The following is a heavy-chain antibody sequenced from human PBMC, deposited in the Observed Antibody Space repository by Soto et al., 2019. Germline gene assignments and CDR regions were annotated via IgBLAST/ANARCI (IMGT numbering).Heavy chain of an antibody. CDR3: ARLGGSGSYYYNWFDP. J-gene: IGHJ5*02. V-gene: IGHV4-59*08. Sequence: PSETLSLTCTVSGGSISSYYWSWIRQPPGKGLEWIGYIYYSGSTNYNPSLKSRVTISVETSKNQFSLKLSSVTAADTAVYYCARLGGSGSYYYNWFDPWGQGTLVTVSS. CDR1: GGSISSYY. CDR2: IYYSGST. D-gene: IGHD3-10*01.